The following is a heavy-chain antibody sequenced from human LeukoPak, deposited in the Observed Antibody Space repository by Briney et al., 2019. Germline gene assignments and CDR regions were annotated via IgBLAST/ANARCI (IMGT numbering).Heavy chain of an antibody. V-gene: IGHV4-4*07. CDR3: ARDQEYYDSSGYPHYYYMDV. J-gene: IGHJ6*03. D-gene: IGHD3-22*01. CDR1: GGSITTYY. Sequence: SETLSLTCTVSGGSITTYYWSWIRQPAGKGLEWIGRIYTSGSTNYNPSLKSQVTISVDTSKNQFFLKLSSVTAADTAVYYCARDQEYYDSSGYPHYYYMDVWGKGTTVTVSS. CDR2: IYTSGST.